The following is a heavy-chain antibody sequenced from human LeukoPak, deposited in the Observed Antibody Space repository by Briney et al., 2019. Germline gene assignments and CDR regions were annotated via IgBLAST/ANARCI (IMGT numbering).Heavy chain of an antibody. J-gene: IGHJ4*02. CDR1: GGSISSYY. D-gene: IGHD4-23*01. CDR2: IYYSGST. V-gene: IGHV4-59*01. CDR3: AVAMTTVVNFDY. Sequence: SETLSLTCTVSGGSISSYYWSWIRQPPGKGLEWIGYIYYSGSTNYNPSLKSRVTISVDTSKNQFSLKLSSVTAADTAVYYCAVAMTTVVNFDYWGQGTLVTVSS.